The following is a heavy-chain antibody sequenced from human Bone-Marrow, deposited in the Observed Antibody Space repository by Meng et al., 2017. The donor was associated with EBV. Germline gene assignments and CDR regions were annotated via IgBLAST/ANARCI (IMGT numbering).Heavy chain of an antibody. Sequence: QVPLVQSGHEMKKPGASVKVSCKASGYTFTRYGISRVPQAPGQGLEWMGWISADNGNTHYAQKLQGRVTMTTDTSTSTAYMELRSLRSDDTAVYYCARERWGITMIVEPFDYWGQGTLVTVSS. CDR2: ISADNGNT. CDR3: ARERWGITMIVEPFDY. D-gene: IGHD3-22*01. V-gene: IGHV1-18*01. CDR1: GYTFTRYG. J-gene: IGHJ4*02.